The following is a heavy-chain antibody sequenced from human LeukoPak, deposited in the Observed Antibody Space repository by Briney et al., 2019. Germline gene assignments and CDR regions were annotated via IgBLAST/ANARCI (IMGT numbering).Heavy chain of an antibody. D-gene: IGHD6-6*01. CDR2: ITNSGGDT. CDR1: RFTFSSYA. J-gene: IGHJ4*02. CDR3: AKGSSSSRPYYFDY. Sequence: PGGSLRLSCAASRFTFSSYAMSWVRQAPGKGLEWVSAITNSGGDTYHADSVKGRFTISRDNSKNPLYLQMNSLRVEDTAVYYCAKGSSSSRPYYFDYWGQGTLVTVSS. V-gene: IGHV3-23*01.